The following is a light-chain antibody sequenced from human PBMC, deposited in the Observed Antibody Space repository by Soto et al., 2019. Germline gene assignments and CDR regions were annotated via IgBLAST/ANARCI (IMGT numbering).Light chain of an antibody. CDR1: QSVTSRH. CDR3: QQYHTSPYY. Sequence: EIVLTQSPGTLSLSPGERVTLSCRASQSVTSRHLAWYQQKPGQAPRLLIFAASGRPPTIPSRFSGSGSGTDFTLTISRLEAEDFAVYFCQQYHTSPYYFGQGTRLEIK. J-gene: IGKJ2*01. V-gene: IGKV3-20*01. CDR2: AAS.